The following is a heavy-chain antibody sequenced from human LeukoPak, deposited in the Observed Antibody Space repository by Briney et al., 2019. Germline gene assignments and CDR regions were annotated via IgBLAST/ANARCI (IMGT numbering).Heavy chain of an antibody. Sequence: SETLSLTCTVSGGSISSGGYYWSWIRQPPGKGLEWIGYIYYSGSTNYNPSLKSRVTISVDTSKNQFSLKLSSVTAADTAVYYCARVSPPGIAVAPFDYWGQGTLVTVSS. J-gene: IGHJ4*02. CDR2: IYYSGST. D-gene: IGHD6-19*01. CDR1: GGSISSGGYY. V-gene: IGHV4-61*08. CDR3: ARVSPPGIAVAPFDY.